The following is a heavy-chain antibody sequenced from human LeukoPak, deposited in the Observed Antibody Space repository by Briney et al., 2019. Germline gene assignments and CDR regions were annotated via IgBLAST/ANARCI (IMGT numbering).Heavy chain of an antibody. Sequence: SETLSLTCTVSGGSISSSSYYWGWIRQPPGKGLEWIGSIYYSGSTYYNPSLKSRVTISVDTSKNQFSLKLSSVTAADTAVYYCFAYCGGDCYSNFDYWGQGTLVTVSS. CDR1: GGSISSSSYY. CDR2: IYYSGST. CDR3: FAYCGGDCYSNFDY. D-gene: IGHD2-21*01. V-gene: IGHV4-39*07. J-gene: IGHJ4*02.